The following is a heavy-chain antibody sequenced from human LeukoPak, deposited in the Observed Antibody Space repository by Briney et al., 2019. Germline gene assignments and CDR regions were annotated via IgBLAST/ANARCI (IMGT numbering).Heavy chain of an antibody. V-gene: IGHV1-18*01. CDR3: ARDFVAVAGTHGGNWFDP. CDR2: ISAYNGNT. D-gene: IGHD6-19*01. J-gene: IGHJ5*02. Sequence: EASVKVSCKASGYTFTSYGISWVRQAPGQGLEWMGWISAYNGNTNYAQKLQGRVTMTTDTSTSTAYMELRSLRSDDTAVYYCARDFVAVAGTHGGNWFDPWGQGTLVTVSS. CDR1: GYTFTSYG.